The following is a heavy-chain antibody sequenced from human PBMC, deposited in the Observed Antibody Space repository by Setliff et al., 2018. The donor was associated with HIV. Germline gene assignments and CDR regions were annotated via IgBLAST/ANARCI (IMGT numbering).Heavy chain of an antibody. J-gene: IGHJ4*02. CDR3: ARDQSDWFY. V-gene: IGHV4-59*01. CDR1: GVSISNYY. CDR2: MYYSGNT. Sequence: PSETLSLTCTVSGVSISNYYWSWIRQPPGKGLEWIGYMYYSGNTNYNPSLKSRVTISVDTSKSQFSLKLNSVTAADTAVCYCARDQSDWFYWGQGTLVTVS. D-gene: IGHD3-3*01.